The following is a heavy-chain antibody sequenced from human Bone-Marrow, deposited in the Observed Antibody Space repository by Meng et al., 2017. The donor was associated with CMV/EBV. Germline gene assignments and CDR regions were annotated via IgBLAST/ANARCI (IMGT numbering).Heavy chain of an antibody. V-gene: IGHV1-2*02. CDR1: GYTFTGYY. D-gene: IGHD2-8*01. J-gene: IGHJ6*02. CDR3: ARDGCTNGVCQGGYGMDV. CDR2: INPNSGGT. Sequence: ASVKVSCKASGYTFTGYYMHWVRQAPGQGLEWMGWINPNSGGTNYAQKFQGRVTMNRDTSISTAYMELGRLRSDDTAVYYCARDGCTNGVCQGGYGMDVWGQGTTVTVSS.